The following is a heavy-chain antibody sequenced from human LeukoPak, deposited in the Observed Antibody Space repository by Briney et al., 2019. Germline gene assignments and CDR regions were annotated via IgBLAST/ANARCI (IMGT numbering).Heavy chain of an antibody. CDR2: IRGSGGNT. J-gene: IGHJ4*02. CDR3: AKDVWYYYDSSGDYFDY. V-gene: IGHV3-23*01. CDR1: GFTFSNYA. Sequence: PGGSLRLSCAASGFTFSNYAVSWVRQAPGKGLEWVSVIRGSGGNTYYADSVKGRFTISRDNSKNTLYLQMNSLRAEDTAVYYCAKDVWYYYDSSGDYFDYWGQGTLVTVSS. D-gene: IGHD3-22*01.